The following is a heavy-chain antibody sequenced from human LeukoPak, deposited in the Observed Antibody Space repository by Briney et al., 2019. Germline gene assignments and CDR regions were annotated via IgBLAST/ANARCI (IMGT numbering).Heavy chain of an antibody. Sequence: PGGSLRLSCAASGFTFSSHWMSWVRQAPGKGLERVANINQDGSEKYYVDSVKGRFIISRDNAKNSLYLQMNSLRAEDTAVYYCARIGGQAGYWGQGTLVTVSS. V-gene: IGHV3-7*01. CDR1: GFTFSSHW. D-gene: IGHD3-16*01. J-gene: IGHJ4*02. CDR3: ARIGGQAGY. CDR2: INQDGSEK.